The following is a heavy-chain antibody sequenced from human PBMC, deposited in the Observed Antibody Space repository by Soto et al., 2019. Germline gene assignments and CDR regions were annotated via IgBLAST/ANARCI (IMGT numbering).Heavy chain of an antibody. CDR2: ISAYNGNT. V-gene: IGHV1-18*01. CDR1: GYTFTSYG. CDR3: ARLVYNWNDPYYYYYMDV. Sequence: ASGKVSCKASGYTFTSYGISWVRQAPGQGLEWMGWISAYNGNTNYAQKLQGRVTMTTDTSTSTAYMELRSLRSDDTAVYYCARLVYNWNDPYYYYYMDVWGKGTTVTVSS. D-gene: IGHD1-1*01. J-gene: IGHJ6*03.